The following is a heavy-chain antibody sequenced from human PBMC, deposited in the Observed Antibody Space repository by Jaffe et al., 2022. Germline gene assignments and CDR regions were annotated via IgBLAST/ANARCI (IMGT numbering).Heavy chain of an antibody. CDR3: AKDWYGDYADAFDI. CDR1: GFTLRSYA. D-gene: IGHD4-17*01. Sequence: EVQLLESGGGLVQPGGSLRLSCAASGFTLRSYAMSWVRQAPGKGLEWVSAIGGSGGSTYYADSVKGRFTIYRDNSKNTLYLQMNSLRAEDTAVYYCAKDWYGDYADAFDIWGQGTMVTVSS. V-gene: IGHV3-23*01. J-gene: IGHJ3*02. CDR2: IGGSGGST.